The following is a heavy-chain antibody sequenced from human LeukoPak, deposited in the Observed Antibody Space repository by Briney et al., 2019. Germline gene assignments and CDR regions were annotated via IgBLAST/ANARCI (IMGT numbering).Heavy chain of an antibody. Sequence: GGSLRLSCAASGFTLSDSWMTWVRQAPGKGLEWVANIREDEREKYYVDSVKGRFTISRDNAKNSLYLQMNSRRAEDTAVYYCARGGGSYDYCGQGTRVTVSS. CDR1: GFTLSDSW. CDR3: ARGGGSYDY. V-gene: IGHV3-7*04. J-gene: IGHJ4*02. D-gene: IGHD3-10*01. CDR2: IREDEREK.